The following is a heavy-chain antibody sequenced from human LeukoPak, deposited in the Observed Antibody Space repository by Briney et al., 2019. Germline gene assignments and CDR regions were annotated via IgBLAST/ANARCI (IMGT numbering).Heavy chain of an antibody. CDR3: ARDRIVVVPAAIRIVYMDV. J-gene: IGHJ6*03. Sequence: ASVKVSCKASGYTFTGYYMHWVRQAPGQGLEWMGWINPNSGGTNYAQKFQGRVTMTRDTSISTAYMGLSRLRSDDTAVYYCARDRIVVVPAAIRIVYMDVWGKGTTVTVSS. CDR2: INPNSGGT. V-gene: IGHV1-2*02. CDR1: GYTFTGYY. D-gene: IGHD2-2*01.